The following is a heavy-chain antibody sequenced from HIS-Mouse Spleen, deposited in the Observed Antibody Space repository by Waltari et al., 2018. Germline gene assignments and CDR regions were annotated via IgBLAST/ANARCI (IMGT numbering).Heavy chain of an antibody. CDR1: GGSTSSTRYY. CDR2: IYYSGST. D-gene: IGHD3-22*01. Sequence: QLQLQESGPGLVQPSETLSLTRTVSGGSTSSTRYYWGWSRQPPGKGLEWIGSIYYSGSTYYNPSLKSRVTISVDTSKNQFSLKLSSVTAADTAVYYCARRGTMIVVHWGQGTLVTVSS. V-gene: IGHV4-39*01. CDR3: ARRGTMIVVH. J-gene: IGHJ4*02.